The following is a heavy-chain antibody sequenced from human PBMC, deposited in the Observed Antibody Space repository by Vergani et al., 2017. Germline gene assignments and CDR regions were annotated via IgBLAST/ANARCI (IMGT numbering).Heavy chain of an antibody. CDR2: VLFYGSNE. D-gene: IGHD2-15*01. CDR1: GFTFNRYG. Sequence: QVQLLQSGGGVVQPGGSLRLSCVASGFTFNRYGMQWVRQAPGKGLEWVAYVLFYGSNEYYADSVKGRFIVSRDNSNDALYLQMNSLRTDDTAVYYCARDRAYCHEGSCALWGQGSVVTVSS. V-gene: IGHV3-30*02. CDR3: ARDRAYCHEGSCAL. J-gene: IGHJ4*02.